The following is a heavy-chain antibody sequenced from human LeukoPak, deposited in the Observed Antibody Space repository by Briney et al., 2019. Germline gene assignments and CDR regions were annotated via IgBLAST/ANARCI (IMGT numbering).Heavy chain of an antibody. CDR2: IYYSGST. Sequence: NPSETLSLTCTVSGGSISSYYWSWIRQPPGKGLEWIGYIYYSGSTNYNPSLKSRVTISVDTSKNQFSLKLSSVTAADTAVYYCARSKTFAYGMDVWGQGTTVTVSS. CDR3: ARSKTFAYGMDV. CDR1: GGSISSYY. V-gene: IGHV4-59*01. J-gene: IGHJ6*02.